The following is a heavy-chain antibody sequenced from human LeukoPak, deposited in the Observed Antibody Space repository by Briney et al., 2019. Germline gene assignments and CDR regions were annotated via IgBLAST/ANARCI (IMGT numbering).Heavy chain of an antibody. D-gene: IGHD3-3*01. CDR1: GYTFTSYY. V-gene: IGHV1-46*01. J-gene: IGHJ5*02. CDR2: INPSGGST. Sequence: ASVKVSCKASGYTFTSYYMHWVRQAPGQGLEWMGIINPSGGSTSYAQKFQGRVTMTRDTSTSTVYMELSSLGSEDPAVYYCARVVGGRITIFGVVPGGWFDPWGQGALVTVSS. CDR3: ARVVGGRITIFGVVPGGWFDP.